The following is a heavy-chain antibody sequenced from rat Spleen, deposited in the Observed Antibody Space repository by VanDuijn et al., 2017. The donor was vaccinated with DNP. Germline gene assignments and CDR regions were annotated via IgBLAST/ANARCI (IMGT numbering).Heavy chain of an antibody. D-gene: IGHD4-3*01. V-gene: IGHV5-22*01. CDR1: GLTFSDYY. CDR2: IGYDGSRT. CDR3: VRWYNSGYYFDY. Sequence: EVQLAESGGGLVQPGGSLKLSCAVSGLTFSDYYMAWVRQAPKKGLEWVASIGYDGSRTYYGDSVKGRFTISRANVKSTLYLQMNSLRSEDMATYYCVRWYNSGYYFDYWGQGVMVTVSS. J-gene: IGHJ2*01.